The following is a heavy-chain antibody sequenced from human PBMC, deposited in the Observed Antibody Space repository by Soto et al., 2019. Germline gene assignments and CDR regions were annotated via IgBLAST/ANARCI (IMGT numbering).Heavy chain of an antibody. Sequence: GSLRLSCAASGFTFSSYGMHWVRQAPGKGLEWVAVISYDGSNKYYADSVKGRFTISRDNSKNTLYLQMNSLRAEDTAVYYCAKDHPIYDSSGYSLPWYYYGMDVWGQGTTVTVSS. V-gene: IGHV3-30*18. CDR3: AKDHPIYDSSGYSLPWYYYGMDV. J-gene: IGHJ6*02. CDR1: GFTFSSYG. CDR2: ISYDGSNK. D-gene: IGHD3-22*01.